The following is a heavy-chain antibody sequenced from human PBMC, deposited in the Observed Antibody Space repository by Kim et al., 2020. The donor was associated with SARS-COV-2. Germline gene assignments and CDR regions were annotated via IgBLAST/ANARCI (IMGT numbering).Heavy chain of an antibody. CDR3: ARGRQQLTY. CDR2: SDT. D-gene: IGHD6-13*01. V-gene: IGHV5-51*01. Sequence: SDTRYSPSFQGQVTISADKSISTAYLQWSSLKASDTAMYYCARGRQQLTYWGQGTLVTVSS. J-gene: IGHJ4*02.